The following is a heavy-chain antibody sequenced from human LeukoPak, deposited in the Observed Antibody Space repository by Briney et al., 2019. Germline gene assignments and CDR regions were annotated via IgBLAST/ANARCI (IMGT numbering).Heavy chain of an antibody. J-gene: IGHJ4*02. CDR3: AKEELIAVAGNAQYYFDY. D-gene: IGHD6-19*01. CDR1: GFTFSSYA. V-gene: IGHV3-23*01. Sequence: GGSLRLSCAASGFTFSSYAMSWVRQAPGKGLEWVSAISGSGGSTYYADSVKGRFTISRDNSKNTLYLQMNSLRAEDTAVYYCAKEELIAVAGNAQYYFDYWGQGTPVTVSS. CDR2: ISGSGGST.